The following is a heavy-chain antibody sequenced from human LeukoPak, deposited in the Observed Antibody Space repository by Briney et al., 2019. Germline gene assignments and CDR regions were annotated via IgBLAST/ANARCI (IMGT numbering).Heavy chain of an antibody. V-gene: IGHV3-64*01. CDR1: GFTFSSYA. J-gene: IGHJ4*02. CDR3: AKSDYGDYVFDY. CDR2: ISSNGGST. D-gene: IGHD4-17*01. Sequence: GGSLRLSCAASGFTFSSYAMHWVRQAPGKGLEYVSAISSNGGSTYYANSVKGRFTISRDNSKNTLYLQMSSLRAEDTAVYYCAKSDYGDYVFDYWGQGTLVTVSS.